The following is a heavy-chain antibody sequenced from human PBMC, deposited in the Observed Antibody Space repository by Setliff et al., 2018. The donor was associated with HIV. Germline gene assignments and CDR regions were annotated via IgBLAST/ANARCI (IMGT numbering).Heavy chain of an antibody. Sequence: PSETLSLTCSVSGVTISSHFWTWIRQPAGKGLEWIGSIHYSGTTYYNPSLKSRVTISIDTSKNQLSLKLRSVTAADTAVYYCARARITMTGGRLEPYAFDRWGQGTKVTVSS. CDR1: GVTISSHF. CDR3: ARARITMTGGRLEPYAFDR. D-gene: IGHD3-22*01. V-gene: IGHV4-4*07. J-gene: IGHJ3*01. CDR2: IHYSGTT.